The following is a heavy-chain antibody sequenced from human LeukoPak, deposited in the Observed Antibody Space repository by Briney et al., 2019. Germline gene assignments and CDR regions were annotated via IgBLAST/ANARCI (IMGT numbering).Heavy chain of an antibody. V-gene: IGHV1-24*01. J-gene: IGHJ4*02. CDR1: GYTLTELS. Sequence: GASVKVSCKVSGYTLTELSMHWVRQAPGKGLEWMGGFDPEDGETIYAQKFQGRVTMTEDTSTDTAYMELSSLRSEDTAVYYCATDSTVQYYYDSSGYLYLGQGTLVTVSS. CDR2: FDPEDGET. D-gene: IGHD3-22*01. CDR3: ATDSTVQYYYDSSGYLY.